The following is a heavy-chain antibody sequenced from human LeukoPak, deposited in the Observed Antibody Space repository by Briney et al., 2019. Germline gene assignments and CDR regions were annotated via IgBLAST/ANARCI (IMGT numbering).Heavy chain of an antibody. CDR1: GGSISSSSYY. V-gene: IGHV4-39*01. CDR2: IYYSGST. Sequence: PSETLSLTCTVSGGSISSSSYYWGWIRQPPGKGLEWIGNIYYSGSTYYSPSLKSRVTISLDTSKNQFSLKLSSVTAADTAVYYCASVRRGFGESSKYYAYYYMGVWGKGTTVTISS. J-gene: IGHJ6*03. CDR3: ASVRRGFGESSKYYAYYYMGV. D-gene: IGHD3-10*01.